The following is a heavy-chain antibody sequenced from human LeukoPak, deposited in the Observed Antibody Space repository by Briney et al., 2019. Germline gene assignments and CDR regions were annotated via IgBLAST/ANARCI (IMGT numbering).Heavy chain of an antibody. Sequence: ASVKVSCKASGYTFTSYDIIWVRQATGQGLEWMGWMNPNSGNTGYAQKFQGRVTMTRNTSISTAYMELSSLRSEDTAVYYCARDVESNYYDSSGYYSYGMDVWGQGTTVTVSS. CDR2: MNPNSGNT. CDR1: GYTFTSYD. V-gene: IGHV1-8*01. J-gene: IGHJ6*02. CDR3: ARDVESNYYDSSGYYSYGMDV. D-gene: IGHD3-22*01.